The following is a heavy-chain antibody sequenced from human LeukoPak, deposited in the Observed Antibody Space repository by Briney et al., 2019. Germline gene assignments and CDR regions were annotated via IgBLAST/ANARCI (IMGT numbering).Heavy chain of an antibody. CDR2: IYYSGST. V-gene: IGHV4-31*03. D-gene: IGHD3-3*01. CDR3: ARTLTIFGVVVILDGFDI. Sequence: SETLSLTCTVSGASSSSGGYYWSWIRQHPGKGLEWIGYIYYSGSTYYNPSLKSRVTISVDTSKNQFSLKLNSVTAADTAVYYCARTLTIFGVVVILDGFDIWGQGTMVTVSS. CDR1: GASSSSGGYY. J-gene: IGHJ3*02.